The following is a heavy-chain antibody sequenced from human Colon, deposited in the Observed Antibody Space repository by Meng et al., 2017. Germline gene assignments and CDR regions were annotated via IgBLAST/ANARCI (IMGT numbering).Heavy chain of an antibody. Sequence: QVHLQQSGPGRVKPSQTLSLTCAISGDSVSSNRALWHWVRQSPSRGLEWLGQTYYRSEWQNHYGVSVKSRITINADTSRNHFSLHLNSVTPEDTAVYYCTTWYGEYWGQGTLVTVSS. J-gene: IGHJ4*02. V-gene: IGHV6-1*01. CDR3: TTWYGEY. CDR1: GDSVSSNRAL. CDR2: TYYRSEWQN. D-gene: IGHD3-10*01.